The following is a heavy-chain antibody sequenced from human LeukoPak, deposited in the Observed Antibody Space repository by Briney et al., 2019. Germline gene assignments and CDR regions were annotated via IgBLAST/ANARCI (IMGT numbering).Heavy chain of an antibody. CDR3: ARVRFSAGYDSSGYHYFDY. Sequence: PSETLPLTCTVSGYSISSGYYWGWIRQPPGKGLEWIGSIYHSGSTYYNPSLKSRVTISVDTSKNQFSLKLSSVTAADTAVYYCARVRFSAGYDSSGYHYFDYWGQGTLVTVSS. J-gene: IGHJ4*02. CDR2: IYHSGST. CDR1: GYSISSGYY. V-gene: IGHV4-38-2*02. D-gene: IGHD3-22*01.